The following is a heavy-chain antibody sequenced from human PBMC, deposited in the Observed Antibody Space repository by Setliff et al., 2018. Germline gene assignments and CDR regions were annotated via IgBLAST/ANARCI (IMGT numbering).Heavy chain of an antibody. J-gene: IGHJ4*02. CDR1: GYTFTSYA. CDR2: INAGNGNT. CDR3: ARVDF. V-gene: IGHV1-3*01. Sequence: ASVKVSCKASGYTFTSYAMHWVRQAPGQRLEWMGWINAGNGNTYNAHKFQGRVTMTSDTSTSTAYMELRSLRSDDTAVYYCARVDFWGQGTLVTVSS.